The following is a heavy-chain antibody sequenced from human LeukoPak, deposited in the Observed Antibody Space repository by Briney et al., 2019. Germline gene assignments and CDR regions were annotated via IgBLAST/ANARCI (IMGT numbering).Heavy chain of an antibody. CDR1: GYTFTSYG. J-gene: IGHJ6*02. V-gene: IGHV1-8*02. Sequence: GASVKVSCKASGYTFTSYGISWVRQATGQGLEWMGWMNPNSGNTGYAQKFQGRVTMTRNTSISTAYMELSSLRSEDTAVYYCARVGYGYYGMDVWGQGTTVTVSS. CDR3: ARVGYGYYGMDV. CDR2: MNPNSGNT. D-gene: IGHD3-10*01.